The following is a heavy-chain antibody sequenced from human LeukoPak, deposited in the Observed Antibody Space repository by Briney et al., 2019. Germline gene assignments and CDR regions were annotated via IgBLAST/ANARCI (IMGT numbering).Heavy chain of an antibody. CDR3: ARRPTLDY. Sequence: GGSLRLSCAASGFTFSSYGMHWVRQAPGKGLEWVAFISYDGSNKDYADSVKGRFTISRDSSKNTLYLHMNSLRTEDTAVYYCARRPTLDYWGQGTLITVSS. CDR2: ISYDGSNK. J-gene: IGHJ4*02. V-gene: IGHV3-30*19. CDR1: GFTFSSYG.